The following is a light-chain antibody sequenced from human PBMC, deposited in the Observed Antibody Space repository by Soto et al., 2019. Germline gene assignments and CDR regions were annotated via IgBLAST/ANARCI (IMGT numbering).Light chain of an antibody. Sequence: QSVLTQPPSASGTPGQRVTISCSGSSSNIGSNTVNWYQQLPGTAPKLLIYSNNQRPSGVPDRFSGSKSGTSASLAISGLQSEYEADYYCAAWDDSLNVPYVFGTATRSPS. CDR2: SNN. J-gene: IGLJ1*01. CDR3: AAWDDSLNVPYV. CDR1: SSNIGSNT. V-gene: IGLV1-44*01.